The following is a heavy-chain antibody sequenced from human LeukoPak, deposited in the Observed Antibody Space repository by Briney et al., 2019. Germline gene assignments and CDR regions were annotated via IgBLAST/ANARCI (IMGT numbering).Heavy chain of an antibody. CDR2: ISSSGSTI. CDR1: GFTFSDYY. V-gene: IGHV3-11*04. D-gene: IGHD5-18*01. Sequence: GGSLRLSCAASGFTFSDYYMSWIRQAPGKGLEWVSYISSSGSTIYYADSVKGRFTISRDNAKYSLYLQMNSLRAEDTAVYYCARDAPIQLWSGIDYWGQGTLVTVSS. J-gene: IGHJ4*02. CDR3: ARDAPIQLWSGIDY.